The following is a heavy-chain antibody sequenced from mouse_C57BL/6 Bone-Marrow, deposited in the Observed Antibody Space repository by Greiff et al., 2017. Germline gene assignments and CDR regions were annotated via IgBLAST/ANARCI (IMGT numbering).Heavy chain of an antibody. CDR3: ARGDLGSFFFAY. D-gene: IGHD3-3*01. CDR2: INYDGSST. Sequence: EVQVVESEGGLVQPGSSMKLSCTASGFTFSDYYMAWVRQVPEKGLEWVANINYDGSSTYYLDSLKSRFIISRDNAKNILYLQMSSLKSEDTATYYCARGDLGSFFFAYWGQGTLVTVSA. J-gene: IGHJ3*01. CDR1: GFTFSDYY. V-gene: IGHV5-16*01.